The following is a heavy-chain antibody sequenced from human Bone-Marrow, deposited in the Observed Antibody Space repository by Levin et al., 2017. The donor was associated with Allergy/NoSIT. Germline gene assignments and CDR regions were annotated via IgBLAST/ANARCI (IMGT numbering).Heavy chain of an antibody. J-gene: IGHJ4*02. CDR1: GFTFSNYA. D-gene: IGHD3-10*01. V-gene: IGHV3-23*01. CDR3: AKDRDFYGSGSLGN. Sequence: GGSLRLSCAASGFTFSNYAMSWVRQVPGKGLEWVSGISGSGDSTYDGDSVKGRFTISRDNSKNTLYLQMNSLRAEDTAVYYCAKDRDFYGSGSLGNWGQGTLVTVSS. CDR2: ISGSGDST.